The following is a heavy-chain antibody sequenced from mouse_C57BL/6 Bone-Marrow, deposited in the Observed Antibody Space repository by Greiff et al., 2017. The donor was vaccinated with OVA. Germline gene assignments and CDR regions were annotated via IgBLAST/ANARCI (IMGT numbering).Heavy chain of an antibody. CDR1: GYTFTSYW. J-gene: IGHJ3*01. CDR3: ARAYYYGSSYGFAY. D-gene: IGHD1-1*01. V-gene: IGHV1-69*01. CDR2: IDPSDSYT. Sequence: QVQLKQPGAELVMPGASVKLSCKASGYTFTSYWMHWVKQRPGQGLEWIGEIDPSDSYTNYNQKFKGKSTLTVDKSSSTAYMQLSSLTSEDSAVYYCARAYYYGSSYGFAYWGQGTLVTVSA.